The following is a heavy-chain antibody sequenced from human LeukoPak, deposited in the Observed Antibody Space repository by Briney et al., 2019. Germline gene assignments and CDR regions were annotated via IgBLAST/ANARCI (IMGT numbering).Heavy chain of an antibody. J-gene: IGHJ5*02. CDR2: IIPIFGTA. D-gene: IGHD2-2*01. CDR1: GGTFSSYA. V-gene: IGHV1-69*05. Sequence: GASVKVPCKASGGTFSSYAISWVRQAPGQGLEWMGGIIPIFGTANYAQKFQGRVTITTDESTSTAYMELSSLRSEDTAVYYCAREEWRYCSSTSCYREYNWFDPWGQGTLVTVSS. CDR3: AREEWRYCSSTSCYREYNWFDP.